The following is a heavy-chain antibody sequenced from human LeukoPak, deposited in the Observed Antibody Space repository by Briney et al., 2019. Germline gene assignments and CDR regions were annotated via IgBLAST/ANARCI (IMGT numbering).Heavy chain of an antibody. V-gene: IGHV3-23*01. CDR3: AKGSSGSRPYYFDY. CDR1: GFTFSSYA. Sequence: GGSLRLSCAASGFTFSSYAMSWVRQAPGEGLEWVSAITDSGGSTYYADSVKGRVTISRDNSKNTLYLQMNTLRAEDTAIYYCAKGSSGSRPYYFDYWGQGTLVTVSS. D-gene: IGHD3-22*01. CDR2: ITDSGGST. J-gene: IGHJ4*02.